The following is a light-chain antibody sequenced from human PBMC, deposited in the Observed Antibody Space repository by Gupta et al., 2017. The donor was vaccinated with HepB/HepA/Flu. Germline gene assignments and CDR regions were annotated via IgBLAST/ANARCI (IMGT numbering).Light chain of an antibody. CDR1: QSLVGRGGNTD. CDR3: RQEKHWPHT. Sequence: DVVMTQTPLSLPVTLGQPASISCRSSQSLVGRGGNTDLNWLQQRPGQSPRRLIYKVSKRGSGVQDRLSGSGSGTDFTLKISRGEAEDVGGYYCRQEKHWPHTFGHGTKVDI. CDR2: KVS. V-gene: IGKV2-30*01. J-gene: IGKJ3*01.